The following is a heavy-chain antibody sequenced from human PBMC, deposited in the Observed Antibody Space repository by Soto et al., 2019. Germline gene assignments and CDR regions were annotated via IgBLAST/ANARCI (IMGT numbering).Heavy chain of an antibody. CDR3: ARDIQYYDSSGSDY. CDR2: ISAHNGHM. Sequence: ASVKVSCKASGYRFTSYGIGWVRQAPGQGLEWMGWISAHNGHMIYAQDFQGRVTMTTDTSTNTAYMEIRSLRSDDTAVYYRARDIQYYDSSGSDYWGQGTQVTVSS. D-gene: IGHD3-22*01. J-gene: IGHJ4*02. V-gene: IGHV1-18*01. CDR1: GYRFTSYG.